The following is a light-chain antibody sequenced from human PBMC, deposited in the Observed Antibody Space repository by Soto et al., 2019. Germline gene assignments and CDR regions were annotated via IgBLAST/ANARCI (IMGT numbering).Light chain of an antibody. J-gene: IGKJ3*01. CDR2: DAS. Sequence: EIVMSQSPATLSVSPWERATLSCRASHSVSSSLAWDQQKPSQAPRLRIYDASNRATGIPARFSGSGSGTDFTLTIGSLEPEDFAVYYCQRRSTWPPFTFGPGTKVDI. CDR1: HSVSSS. CDR3: QRRSTWPPFT. V-gene: IGKV3-11*01.